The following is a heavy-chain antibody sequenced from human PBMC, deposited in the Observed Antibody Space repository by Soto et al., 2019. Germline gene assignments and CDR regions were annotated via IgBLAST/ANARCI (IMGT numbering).Heavy chain of an antibody. J-gene: IGHJ4*02. CDR3: ASGASRWYPYFFAS. CDR2: IIPYYNTL. Sequence: QAQVVQSGAEVRKPGSSVKLSCKASEGTFNSYAIAWVRQAPGQGLEWMGGIIPYYNTLNYAQKFQDRVTSTADVSTTTVYMELSSLRSDDTAVYFCASGASRWYPYFFASWAQGNLATFSS. V-gene: IGHV1-69*01. CDR1: EGTFNSYA. D-gene: IGHD6-13*01.